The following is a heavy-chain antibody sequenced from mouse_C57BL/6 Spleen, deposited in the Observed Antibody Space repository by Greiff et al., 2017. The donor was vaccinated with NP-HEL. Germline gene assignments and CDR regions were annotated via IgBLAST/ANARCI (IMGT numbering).Heavy chain of an antibody. Sequence: QVQLQQSGAELMKPGASVKLSCKATGYTFTGYWIEWVKQRPGHGLEWIGEILPGSGSTNYNEKFKGKATFTADTSSNTAYMQLSSLTTEDSAIYYCANYYGSRAWLAYWGQGTLVTVSA. D-gene: IGHD1-1*01. CDR1: GYTFTGYW. CDR3: ANYYGSRAWLAY. CDR2: ILPGSGST. V-gene: IGHV1-9*01. J-gene: IGHJ3*01.